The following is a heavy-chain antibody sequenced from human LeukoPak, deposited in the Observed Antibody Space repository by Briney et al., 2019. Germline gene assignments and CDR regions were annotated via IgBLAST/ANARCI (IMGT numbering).Heavy chain of an antibody. CDR3: AREPGIAAADDALDI. D-gene: IGHD6-13*01. J-gene: IGHJ3*02. CDR2: IYYSGST. V-gene: IGHV4-59*01. Sequence: SETLSLTCTVSGGSISSYYWSWIRQPPGKGLEWIGYIYYSGSTNYNPSLKSRVTISVDTSKNQFSLKLRSVTAADTAVYYCAREPGIAAADDALDIWGQGTMVTVSS. CDR1: GGSISSYY.